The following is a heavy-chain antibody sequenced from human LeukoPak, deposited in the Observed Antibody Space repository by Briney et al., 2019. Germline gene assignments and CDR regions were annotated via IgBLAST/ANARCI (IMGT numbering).Heavy chain of an antibody. CDR2: FDPEDGET. D-gene: IGHD3-16*02. CDR1: GYTLTELS. CDR3: ATDRKGSYRPFDY. J-gene: IGHJ4*02. V-gene: IGHV1-24*01. Sequence: GASVTVSCKVSGYTLTELSMHWVRQAPGRGLEWVGGFDPEDGETIYAQKFQGRVTMTEDTSTDTAYMELSSLRSEDTAVYYCATDRKGSYRPFDYWGQGTLVTVSS.